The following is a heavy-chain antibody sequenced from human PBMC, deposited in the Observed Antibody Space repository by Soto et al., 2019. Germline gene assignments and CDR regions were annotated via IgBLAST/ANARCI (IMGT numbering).Heavy chain of an antibody. Sequence: QVQLVESGGGVVQPGRSLRLSCAASGFTFSSYAMHWVRQAPGKGLEWVAVISYDGSNKYYADSVKGRFTISRDNSKNTLYLQMNSLRAEDTAVYYCARDTIQHITAPFDPWGQGTLVTVSS. CDR1: GFTFSSYA. D-gene: IGHD2-21*01. CDR3: ARDTIQHITAPFDP. J-gene: IGHJ5*02. V-gene: IGHV3-30-3*01. CDR2: ISYDGSNK.